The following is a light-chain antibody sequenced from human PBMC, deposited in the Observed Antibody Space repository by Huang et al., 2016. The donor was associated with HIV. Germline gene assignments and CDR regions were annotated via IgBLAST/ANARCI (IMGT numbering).Light chain of an antibody. J-gene: IGKJ2*01. CDR2: ATS. V-gene: IGKV3-11*01. CDR3: QQRISWPPSYT. CDR1: QSVSSY. Sequence: EIVLTQSPATLSLSPGDRATLSCRASQSVSSYFAWYQQKPGQAPRLLIYATSNRATGVPARFSGSGSWTDFTLTISSLEPEDFANYYCQQRISWPPSYTFGQGTKVEI.